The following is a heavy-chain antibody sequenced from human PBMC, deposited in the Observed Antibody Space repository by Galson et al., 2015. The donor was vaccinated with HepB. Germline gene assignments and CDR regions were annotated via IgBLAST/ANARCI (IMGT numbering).Heavy chain of an antibody. Sequence: SLRLSCAASGFTVSNNYMSWVRQAPGKGLEWVSVFYSGGSTYYADSVEGRFTISRHNSKNTVYLQMNSLRAEDTAVYYCANAFYGGNPEGRGWYFDLWGRGTLVTVSS. V-gene: IGHV3-53*04. J-gene: IGHJ2*01. D-gene: IGHD4-23*01. CDR2: FYSGGST. CDR3: ANAFYGGNPEGRGWYFDL. CDR1: GFTVSNNY.